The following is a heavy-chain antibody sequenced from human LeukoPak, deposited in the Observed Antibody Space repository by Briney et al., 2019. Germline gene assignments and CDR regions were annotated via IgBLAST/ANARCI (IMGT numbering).Heavy chain of an antibody. Sequence: GGSLRLSYAASGFTFSSFAMSWVRQAPGKGLEWVSLISDGGDNTYYADSVKGRFTISRDNSKNTLYLQMNSLRAEDTAVYYCAKLGNFASGSYSDWGQGTLVTVSS. J-gene: IGHJ4*02. CDR3: AKLGNFASGSYSD. D-gene: IGHD3-10*01. CDR1: GFTFSSFA. CDR2: ISDGGDNT. V-gene: IGHV3-23*01.